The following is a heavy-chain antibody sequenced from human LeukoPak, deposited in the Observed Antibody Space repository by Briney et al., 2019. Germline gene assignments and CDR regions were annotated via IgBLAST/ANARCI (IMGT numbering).Heavy chain of an antibody. CDR3: AKDLQPLEWLSPYFDY. D-gene: IGHD3-3*01. CDR2: ISGSGGST. J-gene: IGHJ4*02. CDR1: GFTFSNAW. Sequence: GGSLRLSCAASGFTFSNAWMTWVRQAPGKGLEWVSAISGSGGSTYYADSVKGRFTISRDNSKNTLYLQMNSLRAEDTAVYYRAKDLQPLEWLSPYFDYWGQGTLVTVSS. V-gene: IGHV3-23*01.